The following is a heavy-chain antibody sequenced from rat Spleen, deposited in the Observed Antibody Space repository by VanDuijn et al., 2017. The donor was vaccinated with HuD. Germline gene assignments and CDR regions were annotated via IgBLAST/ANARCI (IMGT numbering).Heavy chain of an antibody. CDR1: GFTSSDYY. CDR2: ISYDGSGT. V-gene: IGHV5-29*01. Sequence: EVQLVGSDGGLVQPGRSLKLSCAASGFTSSDYYMAWVRQAPTKGLEWVATISYDGSGTYYRDSVKGRFTISRDDAKSTLYQQMDSLRSEDTATYYCVRLLGAPDWYFDFWGPGTMVTVSS. J-gene: IGHJ1*01. CDR3: VRLLGAPDWYFDF. D-gene: IGHD5-1*01.